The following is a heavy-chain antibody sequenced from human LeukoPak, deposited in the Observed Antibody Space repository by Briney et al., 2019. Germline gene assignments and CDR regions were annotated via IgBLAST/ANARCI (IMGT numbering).Heavy chain of an antibody. CDR1: GGSISSYY. Sequence: SETLSLTCTVSGGSISSYYWSWIRQPPGKGLEWIGYIYYSGSTNYNPSLKSRVTISVDTSKNQFSLKLSSVTAADTAVCYCARVRITYYDILTGSKTGGFDYWGQGTLVTVSS. V-gene: IGHV4-59*01. D-gene: IGHD3-9*01. CDR3: ARVRITYYDILTGSKTGGFDY. CDR2: IYYSGST. J-gene: IGHJ4*02.